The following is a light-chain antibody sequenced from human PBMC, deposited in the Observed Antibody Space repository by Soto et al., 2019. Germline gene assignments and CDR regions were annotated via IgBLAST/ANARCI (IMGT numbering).Light chain of an antibody. V-gene: IGKV3-20*01. CDR2: GAS. CDR3: QQYVSPPST. J-gene: IGKJ5*01. CDR1: QSVTSSY. Sequence: EIVLTQSPGTLSLSPGERATLSCRASQSVTSSYLAWYQQKPGQAPRLLIYGASSRATGIPDRFSGSGSGTDFTLTISRLEPEDFAVYYCQQYVSPPSTFGKGTRLEI.